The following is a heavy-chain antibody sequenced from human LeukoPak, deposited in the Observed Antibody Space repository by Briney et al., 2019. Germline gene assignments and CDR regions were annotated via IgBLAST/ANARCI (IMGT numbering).Heavy chain of an antibody. CDR3: ARDGISSSRASYFDY. Sequence: GGSLRPSCAASGFTFSSYGMHWVRQAPGKGLEWVAVIWYDGSNKYYADSVKGRFTISRDNSKNTLYLQMNSLRAEDTAVYYCARDGISSSRASYFDYWGQGTLVTVSS. D-gene: IGHD6-13*01. CDR1: GFTFSSYG. CDR2: IWYDGSNK. J-gene: IGHJ4*02. V-gene: IGHV3-33*01.